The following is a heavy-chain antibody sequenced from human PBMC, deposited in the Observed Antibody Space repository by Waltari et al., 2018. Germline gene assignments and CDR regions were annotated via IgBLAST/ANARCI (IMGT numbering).Heavy chain of an antibody. J-gene: IGHJ6*03. CDR3: ARAGRAEGAYYYYYMDV. D-gene: IGHD6-19*01. V-gene: IGHV4-31*03. CDR2: IYYSGST. Sequence: QVQLQESGPGLVKPSQTLSLTCTVSGGSISSGGYYWSWIRQLPGKGLEWIGYIYYSGSTYYNPSLKSRVTISVDTSKNQFSLKLSSVTAADTAVYYCARAGRAEGAYYYYYMDVWGKGTTVTVSS. CDR1: GGSISSGGYY.